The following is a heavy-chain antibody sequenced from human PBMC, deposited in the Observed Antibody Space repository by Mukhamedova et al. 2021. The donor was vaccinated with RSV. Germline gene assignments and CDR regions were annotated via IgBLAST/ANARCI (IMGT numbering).Heavy chain of an antibody. CDR3: AKESSRGWF. V-gene: IGHV3-23*01. D-gene: IGHD6-19*01. J-gene: IGHJ4*02. Sequence: TWVRQAPGKGLEWVSAISGSGINTYHADSVKGRFTISRDNSRNTLYLQINSLRAEDTAVYYCAKESSRGWFWGQGTLVTVSS. CDR2: ISGSGINT.